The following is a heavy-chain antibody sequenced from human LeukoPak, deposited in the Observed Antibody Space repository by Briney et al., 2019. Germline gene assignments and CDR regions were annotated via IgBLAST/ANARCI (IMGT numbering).Heavy chain of an antibody. CDR2: IYHSGST. J-gene: IGHJ3*02. V-gene: IGHV4-59*12. CDR1: GGSISSYY. Sequence: PSETLSLTCTVSGGSISSYYWSWIRQPPGEGLEWIGFIYHSGSTNYSPSLKRRGTILLDTSKNPFSLKLSSVTAADTAVYYCARRNVVVPAAMARAFDIWGQGTMVTVSS. D-gene: IGHD2-2*01. CDR3: ARRNVVVPAAMARAFDI.